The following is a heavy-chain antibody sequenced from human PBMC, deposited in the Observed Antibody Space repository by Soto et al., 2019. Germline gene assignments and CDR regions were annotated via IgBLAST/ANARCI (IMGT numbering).Heavy chain of an antibody. CDR1: GYNFTTFW. CDR3: ARHFPLPTDLQFYYYYYYDVDV. V-gene: IGHV5-10-1*01. J-gene: IGHJ6*02. CDR2: IDPSDSYS. Sequence: PGESLKISCKASGYNFTTFWISWMRQVPGKGLEWMGRIDPSDSYSNYSPSFQGHITISADKSINTAYLHFSNLKASDTAVYCCARHFPLPTDLQFYYYYYYDVDVWGHGTAVTVSS. D-gene: IGHD3-3*02.